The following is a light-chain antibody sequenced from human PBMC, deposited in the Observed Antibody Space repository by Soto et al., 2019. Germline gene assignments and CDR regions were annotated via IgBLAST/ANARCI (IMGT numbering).Light chain of an antibody. J-gene: IGKJ5*01. V-gene: IGKV4-1*01. Sequence: DIVMSQSPDSLAVSLGERATINCKSSQSVLYSSNNKNYLAWYQQKPGQPPKLLIYWASTRESGVPDRFSGSGSGKDFTLTISTLQAEDVAVYYFQKYYSTSITFAQGTRLEIK. CDR1: QSVLYSSNNKNY. CDR3: QKYYSTSIT. CDR2: WAS.